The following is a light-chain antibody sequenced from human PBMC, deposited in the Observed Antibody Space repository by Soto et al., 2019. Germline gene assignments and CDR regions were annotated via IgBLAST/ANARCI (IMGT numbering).Light chain of an antibody. V-gene: IGKV3-20*01. CDR1: QSVSSSY. J-gene: IGKJ1*01. CDR3: QQYGSSPWT. CDR2: GAS. Sequence: EIVLTQSPGTLSLSPGERATLSCRASQSVSSSYLAWYQQKPGQAPRLLIYGASSRATGLPDRFSGSGSGTAFTLTSSRLEPEDFAVYYCQQYGSSPWTFGQGTKVEIK.